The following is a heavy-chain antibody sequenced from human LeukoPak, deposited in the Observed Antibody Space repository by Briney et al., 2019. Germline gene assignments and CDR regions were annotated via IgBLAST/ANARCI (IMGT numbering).Heavy chain of an antibody. Sequence: GGSLRLSCAASGFTFSSYAMHWVRQAPGKGLEWVAVISYDGSNKYYADSVKGRFTISRDNSKNTLYLQMNSLRAEDTAVYYCAKDGRYSSGWNYYYYYYMDVWGKGTTVTVSS. CDR1: GFTFSSYA. D-gene: IGHD6-19*01. V-gene: IGHV3-30*04. J-gene: IGHJ6*03. CDR3: AKDGRYSSGWNYYYYYYMDV. CDR2: ISYDGSNK.